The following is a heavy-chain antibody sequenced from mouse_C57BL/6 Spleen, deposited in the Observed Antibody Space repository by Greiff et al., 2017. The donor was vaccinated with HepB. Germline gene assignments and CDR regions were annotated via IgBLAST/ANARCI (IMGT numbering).Heavy chain of an antibody. J-gene: IGHJ3*01. CDR3: TRASNYDGIWFAY. Sequence: VQLKESGTVLARPGASVKMSCKTSGYTFTSYWMHWVKQRPGQGLEWIGAIYPGNSDTSYNQKFKGEAKLTAVTSASTAYMELSSLTNEDSAVYYWTRASNYDGIWFAYWGQGTLVTVSA. CDR2: IYPGNSDT. V-gene: IGHV1-5*01. CDR1: GYTFTSYW. D-gene: IGHD2-5*01.